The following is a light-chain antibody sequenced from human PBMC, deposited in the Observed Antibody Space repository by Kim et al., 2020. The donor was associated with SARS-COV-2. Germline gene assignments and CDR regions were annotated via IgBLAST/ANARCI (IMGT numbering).Light chain of an antibody. V-gene: IGLV2-14*03. Sequence: QSITISCTGSSSDVDGYNYVAWYQQHPGKAPKLMIYDVSNRPSGVSNRVSCSRSGNTASLTISGRQAEDEADYYCSSYTSSSTRVFGGGTKLTVL. J-gene: IGLJ3*02. CDR1: SSDVDGYNY. CDR3: SSYTSSSTRV. CDR2: DVS.